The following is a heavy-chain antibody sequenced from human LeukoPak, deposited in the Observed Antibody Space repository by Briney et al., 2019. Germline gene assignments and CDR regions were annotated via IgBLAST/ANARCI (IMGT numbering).Heavy chain of an antibody. CDR2: IKQDGSEK. CDR3: ARGGQLLLHLRGDDY. V-gene: IGHV3-7*01. D-gene: IGHD2-15*01. J-gene: IGHJ4*02. Sequence: PGGSLRLSCAASGFTFDDYAMHWVRQAPGKGLEWVANIKQDGSEKYYVDSVKGRFTISRDNAKNSLYLQMNSLRAEDTAVYYCARGGQLLLHLRGDDYWGQGTLVTVSS. CDR1: GFTFDDYA.